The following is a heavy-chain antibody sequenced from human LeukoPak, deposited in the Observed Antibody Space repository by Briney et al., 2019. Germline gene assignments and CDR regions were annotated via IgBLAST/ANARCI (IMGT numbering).Heavy chain of an antibody. J-gene: IGHJ5*02. D-gene: IGHD5-24*01. CDR2: ISSSGSTI. V-gene: IGHV3-48*03. Sequence: GGSLRLSCAASGFTFSSYEMNWVRQAPGKGLEWVSYISSSGSTIYYADSVKGRFTISRDNAKNSLYLQMNSLRAEDTAGYYCAREGDGYSEGWFDRWGQGTLVTVSS. CDR3: AREGDGYSEGWFDR. CDR1: GFTFSSYE.